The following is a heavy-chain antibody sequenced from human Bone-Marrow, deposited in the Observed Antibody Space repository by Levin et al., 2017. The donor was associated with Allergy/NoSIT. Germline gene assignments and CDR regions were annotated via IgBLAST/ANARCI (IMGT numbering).Heavy chain of an antibody. J-gene: IGHJ6*02. CDR1: GYSFTSYW. Sequence: GESLKISCKGSGYSFTSYWIGWVRQMPGKGLEWMGIIYPGDSDTRYSPSFQGQVTISADKSISTAYLQWSSLKASDTAMYYCARHPGPDCSGGSCYPYGMDVWGQGTTVTVSS. V-gene: IGHV5-51*01. D-gene: IGHD2-15*01. CDR2: IYPGDSDT. CDR3: ARHPGPDCSGGSCYPYGMDV.